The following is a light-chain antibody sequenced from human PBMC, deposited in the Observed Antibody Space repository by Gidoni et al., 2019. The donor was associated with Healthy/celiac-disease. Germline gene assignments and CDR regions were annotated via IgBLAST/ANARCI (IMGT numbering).Light chain of an antibody. V-gene: IGLV3-1*01. J-gene: IGLJ2*01. CDR1: KLGDKY. Sequence: SYELTQPPSVSVSPGQTASITCSGDKLGDKYACWYQQKPGQSPVLVIYQDSKRPSGIPERFSGSNSGNTATLTISGTQAMDEADYYCQAGPHVVFGGGTKLTVL. CDR2: QDS. CDR3: QAGPHVV.